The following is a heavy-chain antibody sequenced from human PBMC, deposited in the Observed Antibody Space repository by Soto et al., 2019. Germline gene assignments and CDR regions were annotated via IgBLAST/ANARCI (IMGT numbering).Heavy chain of an antibody. CDR3: ARAHYGDYGYGMDV. D-gene: IGHD4-17*01. CDR2: IYHSGTT. CDR1: GGSISSGGYS. V-gene: IGHV4-30-2*01. Sequence: SETLSLTCAVSGGSISSGGYSWSWIRQPPGKGLEWIGYIYHSGTTYYNPSLKSRVTISVDRSKNQFSLKLSSVTAADSAVYYCARAHYGDYGYGMDVWGQGTTVTVSS. J-gene: IGHJ6*02.